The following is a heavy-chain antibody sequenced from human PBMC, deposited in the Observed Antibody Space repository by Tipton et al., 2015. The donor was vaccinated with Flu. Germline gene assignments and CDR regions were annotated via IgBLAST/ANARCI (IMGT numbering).Heavy chain of an antibody. CDR1: GYAISSGYY. D-gene: IGHD1-26*01. CDR2: IYYSGST. Sequence: TLSLTCNVSGYAISSGYYWGWIRQPPGKGPEWIGSIYYSGSTYYSPSLKSRVTISSDTSNNRFSLKVRSVTAADTAVYYCAGEVLVGAQGVFDYWGQGTLVTVSS. J-gene: IGHJ4*02. CDR3: AGEVLVGAQGVFDY. V-gene: IGHV4-38-2*02.